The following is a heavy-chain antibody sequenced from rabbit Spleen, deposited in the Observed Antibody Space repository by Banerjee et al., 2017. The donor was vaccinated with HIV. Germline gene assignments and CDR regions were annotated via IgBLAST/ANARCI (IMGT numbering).Heavy chain of an antibody. D-gene: IGHD8-1*01. CDR3: ARDSGSSFSTYGMDL. V-gene: IGHV1S40*01. CDR1: GVSFSSNHY. Sequence: QSLEESGGDLVKPGASLTLTCTASGVSFSSNHYMCWVRQAPGKGLEWIACIEGGSSAFSYFASWAKGRFTISKTSSTTVTLQMTSPTAADTATYFCARDSGSSFSTYGMDLWGPGTLVTVS. CDR2: IEGGSSAFS. J-gene: IGHJ6*01.